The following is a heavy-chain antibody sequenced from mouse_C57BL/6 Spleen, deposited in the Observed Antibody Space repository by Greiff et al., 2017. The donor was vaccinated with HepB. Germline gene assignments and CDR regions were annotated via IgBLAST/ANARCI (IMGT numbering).Heavy chain of an antibody. CDR2: ISSGSSTI. J-gene: IGHJ4*01. V-gene: IGHV5-17*01. D-gene: IGHD2-4*01. Sequence: EVQGVESGGGLVKPGGSLKLSCAASGFTFSDYGMHWVRQAPEKGLEWVAYISSGSSTIYYADTVKGRFTISRDKAKNTVFMQMTSLRSEDTAMYYCARDRLRRYAMDYWGQGTSVTVSS. CDR3: ARDRLRRYAMDY. CDR1: GFTFSDYG.